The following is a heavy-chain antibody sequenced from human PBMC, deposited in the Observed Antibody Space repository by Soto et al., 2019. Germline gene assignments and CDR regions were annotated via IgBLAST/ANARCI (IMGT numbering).Heavy chain of an antibody. D-gene: IGHD2-15*01. CDR2: IYSGGST. CDR3: ARATYCTGGNCLLDY. J-gene: IGHJ4*02. V-gene: IGHV3-53*04. CDR1: EFTVTSNY. Sequence: EVQLVESGGGLVQPGGSLRLSCAASEFTVTSNYMSWVRQAPGKGLEWVSVIYSGGSTYYADFVKGRFTISRDNSKNTVYLQMNSLRADDTAVYYCARATYCTGGNCLLDYWGQGTLVTVSS.